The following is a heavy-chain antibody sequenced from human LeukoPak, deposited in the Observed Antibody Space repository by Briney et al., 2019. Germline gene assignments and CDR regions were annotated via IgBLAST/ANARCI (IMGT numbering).Heavy chain of an antibody. CDR3: ARDGYLAPVIAFLDY. J-gene: IGHJ4*02. CDR2: LKGDGSRA. CDR1: GFTFSSYW. V-gene: IGHV3-74*01. D-gene: IGHD2-2*03. Sequence: GGSLRLSCAASGFTFSSYWMHWVRQSPGKGLEWVGQLKGDGSRANYADSVRGRFTISRDNAKNTVYLQLNSLRAEDTAVFYCARDGYLAPVIAFLDYWGQGTPVTVSS.